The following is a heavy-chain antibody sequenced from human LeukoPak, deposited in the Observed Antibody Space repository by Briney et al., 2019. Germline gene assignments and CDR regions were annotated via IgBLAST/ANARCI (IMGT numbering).Heavy chain of an antibody. Sequence: GGSLRLSCAASGFTFDDYAMHWVRRAPGKGLEWVSGISWNSGSIGYADSVEGRFTISRDNAKNSLYLQMNSLRAEDTALYYCAKSIVVAIRPGAGSAFDIWGQGTMVTVSS. CDR3: AKSIVVAIRPGAGSAFDI. CDR2: ISWNSGSI. V-gene: IGHV3-9*01. J-gene: IGHJ3*02. D-gene: IGHD3-22*01. CDR1: GFTFDDYA.